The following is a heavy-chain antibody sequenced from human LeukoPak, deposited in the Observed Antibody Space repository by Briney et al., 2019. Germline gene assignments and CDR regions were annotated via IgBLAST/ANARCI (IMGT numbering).Heavy chain of an antibody. CDR1: GGSFSGCY. D-gene: IGHD3-3*01. V-gene: IGHV4-34*01. Sequence: SETLSLTCAVYGGSFSGCYGSWIRQPPGKGLEWIGEINHSGSTNYNPSLKSRVTISVDTSKNQFSLKLSSVTAADTAVYYCAREQHITIFGVVNRGYWLDPWGQGTLVTVSS. J-gene: IGHJ5*02. CDR3: AREQHITIFGVVNRGYWLDP. CDR2: INHSGST.